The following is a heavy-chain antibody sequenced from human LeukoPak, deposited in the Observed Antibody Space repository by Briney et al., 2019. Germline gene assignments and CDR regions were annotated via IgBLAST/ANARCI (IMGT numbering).Heavy chain of an antibody. J-gene: IGHJ4*02. CDR2: IIPIFGTA. CDR3: ARSQYDILTGYYPFDY. D-gene: IGHD3-9*01. CDR1: GGTFSSYA. Sequence: GSSVKVSCKASGGTFSSYAISWVRQAPGQGLEWMGGIIPIFGTANYAQKFQGGVTITTDESTSTAYMELSSLRSEDAAVYYCARSQYDILTGYYPFDYWGQGTLVTVSS. V-gene: IGHV1-69*05.